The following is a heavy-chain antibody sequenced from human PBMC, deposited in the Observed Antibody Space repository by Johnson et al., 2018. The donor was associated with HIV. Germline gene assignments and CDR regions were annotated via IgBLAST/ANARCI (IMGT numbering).Heavy chain of an antibody. CDR2: ISFDGSNK. CDR3: ASGYFDWLLISAVAFDI. CDR1: GFTFSSYA. Sequence: QVQLVESGGGVVQPGRSLRLSCAASGFTFSSYAMHWVRQAPGKGLEWMAVISFDGSNKYYADSVKGRFTLSRDNSKNTLYLQMNSLRAEDTAVYYCASGYFDWLLISAVAFDIWGQGTMVTVSS. D-gene: IGHD3-9*01. J-gene: IGHJ3*02. V-gene: IGHV3-30-3*01.